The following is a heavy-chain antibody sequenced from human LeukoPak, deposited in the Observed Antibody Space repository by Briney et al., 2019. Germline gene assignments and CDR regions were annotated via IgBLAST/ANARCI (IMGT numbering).Heavy chain of an antibody. J-gene: IGHJ4*02. V-gene: IGHV1-69*13. CDR1: GYTFTGYY. CDR3: ARVFSGSYLRDY. CDR2: IIPIFGTA. D-gene: IGHD1-26*01. Sequence: ASVKVSCKASGYTFTGYYVHWVRQAPGQGLEWMGGIIPIFGTANYAQKFQGRVTITADESTSTAYMELSSLRSEDTAVYYCARVFSGSYLRDYWGQGTLVTVSS.